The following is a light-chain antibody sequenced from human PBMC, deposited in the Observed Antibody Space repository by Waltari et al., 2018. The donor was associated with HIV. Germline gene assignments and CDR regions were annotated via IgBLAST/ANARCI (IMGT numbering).Light chain of an antibody. Sequence: QSVLTQPPSVSGAPGQRVTISCSGSSSSLGTNYDVHWSQQLPRAAPKLLIYGDYNRPSGVPERFSASRSGTSASLAITGLQPEDEADYYCQSYDTIVGGFYVFGTGTKVTV. CDR3: QSYDTIVGGFYV. J-gene: IGLJ1*01. CDR2: GDY. CDR1: SSSLGTNYD. V-gene: IGLV1-40*01.